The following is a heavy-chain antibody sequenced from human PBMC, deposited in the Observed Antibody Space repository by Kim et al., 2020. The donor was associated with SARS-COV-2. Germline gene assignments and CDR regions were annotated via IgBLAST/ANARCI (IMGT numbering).Heavy chain of an antibody. CDR3: ATGPAGPPPSTIRTGWFDP. CDR2: FDPDDGAT. V-gene: IGHV1-24*01. D-gene: IGHD3-9*01. CDR1: GYTLTELS. J-gene: IGHJ5*02. Sequence: ASVKVSCKVSGYTLTELSMHWVRQAPGKGLEWMGGFDPDDGATIYAQKFQGRVTMTEDTSTDTAYMELSSLRSEDTAVYYCATGPAGPPPSTIRTGWFDPWGQGTLVTVSS.